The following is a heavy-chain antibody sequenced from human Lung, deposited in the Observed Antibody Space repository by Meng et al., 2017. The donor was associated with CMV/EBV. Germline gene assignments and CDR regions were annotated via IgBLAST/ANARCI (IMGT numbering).Heavy chain of an antibody. Sequence: GESLKISCKGSGYTFSHEWIGWVRQTPGKGLDWMGILYPADSDTRYSPSFQGRITISADMSTSTAYLQWTSLKASDIGIYYCARGSSGSYWYVDLWGRGTLVTVSS. D-gene: IGHD3-10*01. CDR2: LYPADSDT. CDR3: ARGSSGSYWYVDL. V-gene: IGHV5-51*01. J-gene: IGHJ2*01. CDR1: GYTFSHEW.